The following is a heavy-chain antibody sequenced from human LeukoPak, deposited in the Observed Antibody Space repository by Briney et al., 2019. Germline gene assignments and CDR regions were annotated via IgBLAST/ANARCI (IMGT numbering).Heavy chain of an antibody. V-gene: IGHV3-21*01. CDR3: AREDILTGYYY. CDR1: GFTLSSYS. CDR2: ISSSSSYI. D-gene: IGHD3-9*01. J-gene: IGHJ4*02. Sequence: GGSLRLSCAASGFTLSSYSMNWVRQAPGKGLEWVSSISSSSSYIYYADSVKGRFTISRDNAKNSLYLQMNSLRAEDTAVYYCAREDILTGYYYWGQGTLVTVSS.